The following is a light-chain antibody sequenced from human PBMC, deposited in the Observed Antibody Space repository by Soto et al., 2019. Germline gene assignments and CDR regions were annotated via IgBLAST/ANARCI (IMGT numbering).Light chain of an antibody. Sequence: DIVMTQTRLSLTVTPGEPASISCRCSQSLLDSDDGNTYLDWYLQKPGQSPQLLIYTVSYRASGVPDRFSGSGSGTDFTLKISRVEAEDVGVYYCMQRIEFPLTFGGGTKVDIK. J-gene: IGKJ4*01. CDR2: TVS. CDR1: QSLLDSDDGNTY. CDR3: MQRIEFPLT. V-gene: IGKV2-40*01.